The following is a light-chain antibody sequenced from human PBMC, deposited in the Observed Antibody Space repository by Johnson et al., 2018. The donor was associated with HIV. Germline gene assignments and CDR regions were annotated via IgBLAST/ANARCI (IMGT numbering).Light chain of an antibody. CDR3: GTWDSSLSANV. J-gene: IGLJ1*01. CDR2: DNN. V-gene: IGLV1-51*01. Sequence: HSVLTQPPSVSAAPGQKVTISCSGSTSNIGNNYVSWYQQFPGTAPKLLIYDNNKRPSGLPDRFSGSKSGTSATLGITGLQTRDEADYYCGTWDSSLSANVFGTGTKVTV. CDR1: TSNIGNNY.